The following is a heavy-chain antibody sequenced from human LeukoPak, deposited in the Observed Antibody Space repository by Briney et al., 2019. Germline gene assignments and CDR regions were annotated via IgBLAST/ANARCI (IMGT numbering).Heavy chain of an antibody. Sequence: SETLSLTCAVYGGSFSDYYWTWIRQTPGKGLEWIGQISHSGTTSYNPSLKGRVTMSVGTSKNQFSLKLTSVTAADTAVYYCARGCPGYWGQGTLVTVSS. CDR1: GGSFSDYY. V-gene: IGHV4-34*01. CDR3: ARGCPGY. J-gene: IGHJ4*02. CDR2: ISHSGTT.